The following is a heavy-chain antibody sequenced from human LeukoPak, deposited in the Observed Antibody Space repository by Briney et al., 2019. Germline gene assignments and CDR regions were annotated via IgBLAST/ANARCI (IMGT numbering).Heavy chain of an antibody. Sequence: SETLSLTCTVSGGSISSYYWSWIRQPPGKGLEWIGYIYYSGSTNYNPSLKSRVTISVDTSKNQFSLKLSSVTAADTAVYYCANLGYCSSTSCDTAWGQGTLVTVSS. D-gene: IGHD2-2*01. CDR1: GGSISSYY. J-gene: IGHJ5*02. CDR2: IYYSGST. V-gene: IGHV4-59*01. CDR3: ANLGYCSSTSCDTA.